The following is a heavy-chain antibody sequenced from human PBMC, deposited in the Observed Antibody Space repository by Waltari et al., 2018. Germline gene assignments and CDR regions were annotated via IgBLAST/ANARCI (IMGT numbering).Heavy chain of an antibody. V-gene: IGHV4-39*01. CDR1: GGSISSSSCH. Sequence: QLQLQESGPGLVKPSETLSLTCTVSGGSISSSSCHWGWIRQPPGKGLEWIGSIYYSGSTYYNPSLKSRVTISVDTSKNQFSLKLSSVTAADTAVYYCASLSITGTNFDYWGQGTLVTVSS. CDR2: IYYSGST. CDR3: ASLSITGTNFDY. J-gene: IGHJ4*02. D-gene: IGHD1-20*01.